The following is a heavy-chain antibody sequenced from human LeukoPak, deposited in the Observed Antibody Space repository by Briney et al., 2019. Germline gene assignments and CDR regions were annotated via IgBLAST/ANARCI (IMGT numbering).Heavy chain of an antibody. CDR3: ARAYHSSWYLNWFDT. CDR2: IYHNGNT. D-gene: IGHD6-13*01. Sequence: RPSETLSLTCTVSGGSISTYYWNWIRQPPRKGLEWIGSIYHNGNTYYNPSLKSRVTISVDTSKNESSLKLSSVTAADTAVYYCARAYHSSWYLNWFDTWGQGVLVTVSS. CDR1: GGSISTYY. V-gene: IGHV4-38-2*02. J-gene: IGHJ5*02.